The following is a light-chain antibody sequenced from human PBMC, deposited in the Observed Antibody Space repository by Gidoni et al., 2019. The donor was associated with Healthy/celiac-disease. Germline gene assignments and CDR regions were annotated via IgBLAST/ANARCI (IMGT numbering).Light chain of an antibody. CDR3: SSYTSSSTV. CDR1: SSDVGGYNY. J-gene: IGLJ7*01. CDR2: EVS. V-gene: IGLV2-14*01. Sequence: QSALTQPASVSGSPGQSITISCTGTSSDVGGYNYVSWYQQPPGKAPKLMIYEVSNRPSGVSNRFSGSKSGNTASLTISGLQAEDEADYYCSSYTSSSTVFGGGTQLTVL.